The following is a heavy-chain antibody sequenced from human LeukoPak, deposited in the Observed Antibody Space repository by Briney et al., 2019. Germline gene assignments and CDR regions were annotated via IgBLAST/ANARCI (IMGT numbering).Heavy chain of an antibody. CDR3: ARNYYDSSGYRAAFDI. D-gene: IGHD3-22*01. Sequence: ASVKVSCKASGYTFTSYDINWVRQATGQGLEWMGWMNPNSGNTGYAQKFQGRVTMTRNTSISTAYMELSSLRSEDTAVYYCARNYYDSSGYRAAFDIWGQGTMVTVSS. J-gene: IGHJ3*02. CDR1: GYTFTSYD. V-gene: IGHV1-8*01. CDR2: MNPNSGNT.